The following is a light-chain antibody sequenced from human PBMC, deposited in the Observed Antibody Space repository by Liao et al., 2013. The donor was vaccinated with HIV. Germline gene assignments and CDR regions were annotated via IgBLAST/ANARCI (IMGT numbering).Light chain of an antibody. CDR1: KLGHKY. J-gene: IGLJ2*01. CDR3: QAWDRDTAL. CDR2: QDT. Sequence: SYELTQPPSVSVSPGQTASITCSGDKLGHKYASWYQQKPGQSPVVVMYQDTKRPSGIPERFSGSNSENTGTLTISGTQAVDEAVYYCQAWDRDTALFGGGTKLTVL. V-gene: IGLV3-1*01.